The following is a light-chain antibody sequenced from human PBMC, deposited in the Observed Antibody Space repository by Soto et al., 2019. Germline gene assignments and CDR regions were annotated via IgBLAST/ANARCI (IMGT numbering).Light chain of an antibody. J-gene: IGLJ1*01. CDR1: SSNIGSDFD. CDR2: GHS. V-gene: IGLV1-40*01. CDR3: QSYDTSLSGSKV. Sequence: SVLTQPPSVSGAPGQSVTISCTGSSSNIGSDFDVHWYQQLPGAAPKLLIFGHSHRPPGVPDRFSGSKSGTSASLAITGLQPEDEADYYCQSYDTSLSGSKVFGTGTKVTVL.